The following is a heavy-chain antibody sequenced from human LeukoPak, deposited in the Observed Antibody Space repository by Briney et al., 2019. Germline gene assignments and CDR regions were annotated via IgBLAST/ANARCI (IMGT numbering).Heavy chain of an antibody. CDR2: ISHVGTT. D-gene: IGHD1-14*01. Sequence: PSETLSLTCAVYGGSFSSYWGWIRQPPGKGLEWIGEISHVGTTKYNPSFKSRVIISVDTSKNQFSLRVTSVTAADTAVCYCAREPDRIRFDPWGQGTLVTVSS. CDR3: AREPDRIRFDP. CDR1: GGSFSSY. J-gene: IGHJ5*02. V-gene: IGHV4-34*01.